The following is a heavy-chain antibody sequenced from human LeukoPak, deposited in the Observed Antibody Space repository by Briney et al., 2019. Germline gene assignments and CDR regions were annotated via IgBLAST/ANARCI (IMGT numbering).Heavy chain of an antibody. D-gene: IGHD6-13*01. CDR1: GGSISSYY. CDR3: ARRSGLGIFDY. V-gene: IGHV4-59*01. J-gene: IGHJ4*02. Sequence: SETLPLTCTVSGGSISSYYWSWIRQPPGKGLEWIGYIYYSGSTNYNPSLKSRVTISVDTSKNQFSLKLSSVTAADTAVYYCARRSGLGIFDYWGQGTLVTVSS. CDR2: IYYSGST.